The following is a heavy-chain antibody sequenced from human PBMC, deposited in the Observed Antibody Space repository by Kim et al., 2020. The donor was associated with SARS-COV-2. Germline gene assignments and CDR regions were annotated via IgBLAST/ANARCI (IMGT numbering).Heavy chain of an antibody. CDR2: IIPIFGTA. J-gene: IGHJ6*02. CDR1: GGTFSSYA. Sequence: SVKVSCKASGGTFSSYAISWVRQAPGQGLEWMGGIIPIFGTANYAQKFQGRVTITADESTSTAYMELSSLRSEDTAVYYCARAQQLLPDYYYYGMDVWGQGTTVTVSS. V-gene: IGHV1-69*13. D-gene: IGHD2-15*01. CDR3: ARAQQLLPDYYYYGMDV.